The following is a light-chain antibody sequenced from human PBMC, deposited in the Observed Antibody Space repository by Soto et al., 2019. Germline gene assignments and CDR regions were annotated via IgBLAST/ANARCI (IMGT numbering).Light chain of an antibody. V-gene: IGKV3-15*01. Sequence: EIVMTQSPATLSVSPGERATLSCRASQSVSSNLAWYQQKPGQAPRLLIYGASTRATGIPARFSGSGSGTDFTLTISRLQSVDFAVYYCQQDNNWPLTFGGGTKVEIK. CDR1: QSVSSN. CDR2: GAS. J-gene: IGKJ4*01. CDR3: QQDNNWPLT.